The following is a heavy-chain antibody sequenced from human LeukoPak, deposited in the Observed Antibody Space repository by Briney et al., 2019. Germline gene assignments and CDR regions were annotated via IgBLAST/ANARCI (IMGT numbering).Heavy chain of an antibody. Sequence: GGSLRLSCAASGFTFSSYAMSWVRQAPGKGLEWVSAISGSGGSTYYADSVKGRFTISRDNSKNTLYLQMNSLRAEDTAVYYCARDAVGITMVRGVILYNWFDPWGQGTLVTVSS. V-gene: IGHV3-23*01. CDR1: GFTFSSYA. D-gene: IGHD3-10*01. CDR3: ARDAVGITMVRGVILYNWFDP. J-gene: IGHJ5*02. CDR2: ISGSGGST.